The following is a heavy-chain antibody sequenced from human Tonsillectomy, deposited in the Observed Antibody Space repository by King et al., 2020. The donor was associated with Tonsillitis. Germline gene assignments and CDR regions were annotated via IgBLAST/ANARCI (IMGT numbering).Heavy chain of an antibody. J-gene: IGHJ6*03. D-gene: IGHD2-2*01. CDR1: GFTFSNAW. Sequence: VKLVESGGGLVKPGGSLRLSCAASGFTFSNAWMNWVRQAPGKGLEWVGRVKSETDGGTTDFAAPVEDRFTISRDDSKNTLSLQMNSLKAEDTGVYYCTTHGPTSADYMDVWGKGTTVIVSS. V-gene: IGHV3-15*07. CDR2: VKSETDGGTT. CDR3: TTHGPTSADYMDV.